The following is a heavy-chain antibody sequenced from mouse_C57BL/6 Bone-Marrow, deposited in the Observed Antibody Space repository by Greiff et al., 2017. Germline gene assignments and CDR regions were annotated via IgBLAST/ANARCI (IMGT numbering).Heavy chain of an antibody. D-gene: IGHD1-1*01. CDR3: ARPTVYYAMDY. Sequence: EVQGVESGGDLVKPGGSLKLSCAASGFTFSSYGMSWVRQTPDKRLEWVATISSGGSYTYYQDSVKGRFTISRDNAKNTLYLQMSSLKSEDTAMYYCARPTVYYAMDYWGQGTSVTVSS. CDR1: GFTFSSYG. CDR2: ISSGGSYT. J-gene: IGHJ4*01. V-gene: IGHV5-6*01.